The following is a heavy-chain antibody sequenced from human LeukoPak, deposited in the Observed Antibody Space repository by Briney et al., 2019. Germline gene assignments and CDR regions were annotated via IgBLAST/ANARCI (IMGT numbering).Heavy chain of an antibody. CDR3: ASRTGIAAAGTMFDY. D-gene: IGHD6-13*01. V-gene: IGHV6-1*01. CDR2: TYYRSKWYN. Sequence: SQTLSLTCAISGDSVFSNSAAWNWIRQSPSRGLEWLGRTYYRSKWYNDYAVSVKSRVTINPDTSKNQFSLKLSSVTAADTAVYYCASRTGIAAAGTMFDYWGQGTLVTVSS. CDR1: GDSVFSNSAA. J-gene: IGHJ4*02.